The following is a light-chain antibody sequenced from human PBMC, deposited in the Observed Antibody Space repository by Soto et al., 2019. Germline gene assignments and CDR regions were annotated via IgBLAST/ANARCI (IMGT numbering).Light chain of an antibody. CDR3: CSYASSSTPFV. CDR1: SSDVGSYNL. Sequence: QSVLTQPASVSGSPGQSITISCTGTSSDVGSYNLVSWYQQHPGKAPKLMIFEGSKRPSGLSNRFSGSKSGNTASLTISGLQAEDEADYYCCSYASSSTPFVFGTGTKATVL. V-gene: IGLV2-23*01. CDR2: EGS. J-gene: IGLJ1*01.